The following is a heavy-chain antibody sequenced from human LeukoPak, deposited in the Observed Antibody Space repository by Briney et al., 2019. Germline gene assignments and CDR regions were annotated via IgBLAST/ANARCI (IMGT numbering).Heavy chain of an antibody. CDR3: AGDTVGFDY. Sequence: SETLSLTCTVSGGSISSYYWNWIRQPPGKGLEWIGSIFYSGSTNYNPSLKSRVSISVDTSKKQFSLKLSSVTAVDTAVYYCAGDTVGFDYWGQGTLVTVSS. D-gene: IGHD4-23*01. CDR2: IFYSGST. CDR1: GGSISSYY. V-gene: IGHV4-59*01. J-gene: IGHJ4*02.